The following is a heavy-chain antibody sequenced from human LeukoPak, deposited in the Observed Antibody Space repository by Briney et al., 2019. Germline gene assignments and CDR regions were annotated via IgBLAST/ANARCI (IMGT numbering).Heavy chain of an antibody. J-gene: IGHJ3*02. D-gene: IGHD1-26*01. V-gene: IGHV3-33*01. CDR2: IWNDGSDE. Sequence: GGSLRLSCAASVFISGKYAMHWVRQTPGKGLGWVAAIWNDGSDENYAASVKGRFTISSDNSKNTLYLQMNSLRAEDTAIYYCTFEIGRSQGAFDIWGQGTMIAVSS. CDR3: TFEIGRSQGAFDI. CDR1: VFISGKYA.